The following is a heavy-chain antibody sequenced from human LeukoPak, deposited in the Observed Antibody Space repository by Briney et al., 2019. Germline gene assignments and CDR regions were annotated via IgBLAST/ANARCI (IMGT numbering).Heavy chain of an antibody. V-gene: IGHV3-23*01. CDR1: GFTFSSYA. CDR2: ISGSGGST. J-gene: IGHJ3*02. Sequence: GGSLRLSCAASGFTFSSYAMSWVRQAPGKGLEWVSAISGSGGSTYYADSVKGRFTISRDNSKNTLYLQMNSLKAEDTAVYYCAKDADPDYYGSSGYYYDAFDIWGQGTMVTVSS. CDR3: AKDADPDYYGSSGYYYDAFDI. D-gene: IGHD3-22*01.